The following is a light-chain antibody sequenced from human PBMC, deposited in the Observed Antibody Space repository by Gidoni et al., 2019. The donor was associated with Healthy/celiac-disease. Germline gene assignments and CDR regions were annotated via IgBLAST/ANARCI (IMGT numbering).Light chain of an antibody. J-gene: IGLJ3*02. CDR3: CSYAGSYTRV. V-gene: IGLV2-11*01. CDR2: DVS. Sequence: QSALTQPRSVSGSPGPSVTISCTGTSSDVGGYNYVSWYQQHPGKAPKLMIYDVSKRPSGVPDRFSGSKSGNTVSLTISGLQAEDEADYYCCSYAGSYTRVFGGGTKLTVL. CDR1: SSDVGGYNY.